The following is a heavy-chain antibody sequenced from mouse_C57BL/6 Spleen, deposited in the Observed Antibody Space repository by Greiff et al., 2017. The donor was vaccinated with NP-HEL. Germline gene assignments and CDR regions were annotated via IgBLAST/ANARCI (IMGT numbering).Heavy chain of an antibody. CDR1: GYTFTSYG. CDR2: IYPRSGNT. D-gene: IGHD1-1*01. V-gene: IGHV1-81*01. J-gene: IGHJ4*01. Sequence: VMLVESGAELARPGASVKLSCKASGYTFTSYGISWVKQRTGQGLEWIGEIYPRSGNTYYNEKFKGKATLTADKSSSTAYMELRSLTSEDSAVYFCARGDTTVVVLPMDYWGRGTSVTVSS. CDR3: ARGDTTVVVLPMDY.